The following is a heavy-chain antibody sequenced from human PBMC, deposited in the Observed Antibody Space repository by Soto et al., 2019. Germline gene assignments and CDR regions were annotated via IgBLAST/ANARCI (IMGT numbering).Heavy chain of an antibody. V-gene: IGHV3-23*01. D-gene: IGHD2-15*01. CDR2: ISGSGGST. J-gene: IGHJ3*02. CDR1: GFTFSSYA. Sequence: EVQLLESGGGLVQPGGSLRLSCAASGFTFSSYAMSWVRQAPGKGLEWVSAISGSGGSTYYADSVKGRFTISRDNSKKAMYLQIDGVRAEDTAVYYCAKDLGCSGGSCYFYAFDIWGQGTMVTVSS. CDR3: AKDLGCSGGSCYFYAFDI.